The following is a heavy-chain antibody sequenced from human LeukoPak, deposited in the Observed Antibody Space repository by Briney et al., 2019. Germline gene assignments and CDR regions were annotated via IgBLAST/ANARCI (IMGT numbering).Heavy chain of an antibody. CDR1: GFTFSSYS. CDR3: AKNNDMDV. J-gene: IGHJ6*03. CDR2: ISTSGSYI. Sequence: GGSLRLSCAASGFTFSSYSMNWVRQAPGKGLEWVSSISTSGSYIYSAVSVKGRFTISRDNAKNSLYLQMNSLRAEDTAVYYCAKNNDMDVWGKGTTVTVSS. V-gene: IGHV3-21*01. D-gene: IGHD1-14*01.